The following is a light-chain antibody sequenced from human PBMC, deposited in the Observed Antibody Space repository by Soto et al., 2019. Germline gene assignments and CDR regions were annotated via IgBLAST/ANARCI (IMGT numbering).Light chain of an antibody. J-gene: IGKJ3*01. CDR3: QQYDNLPPFT. Sequence: DIQMTQSPSSLSASVGDRVTITCQASQDISNYLNWYQQKPGKAPKLLIYDASNLETGVPSRFSGSVSGTDFTFTISSLQPEDIATYYCQQYDNLPPFTCGPGTKVDIK. CDR2: DAS. CDR1: QDISNY. V-gene: IGKV1-33*01.